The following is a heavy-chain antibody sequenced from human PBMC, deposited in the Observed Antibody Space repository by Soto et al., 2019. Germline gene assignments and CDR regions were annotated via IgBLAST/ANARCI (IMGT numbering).Heavy chain of an antibody. CDR1: GFTFSSYG. CDR2: IWYDGSNK. CDR3: ARDRYCSGGSCYSGGMDV. Sequence: QVQLVESGGGVVQPGRSLRLSCAASGFTFSSYGMHWVRQAPGKGLEWVAVIWYDGSNKYYADSVKGRFTISRDNSKNTLYLQMNSLRAEDTAVYYCARDRYCSGGSCYSGGMDVWGQGTTVTVSS. J-gene: IGHJ6*02. V-gene: IGHV3-33*01. D-gene: IGHD2-15*01.